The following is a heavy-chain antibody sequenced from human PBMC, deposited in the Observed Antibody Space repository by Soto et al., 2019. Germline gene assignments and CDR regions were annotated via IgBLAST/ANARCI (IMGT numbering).Heavy chain of an antibody. CDR3: ARGWGIVLWFWDHDAFDS. J-gene: IGHJ3*02. CDR2: INHRGST. CDR1: GGSFSGYY. Sequence: QVQLQQWGAGLLKPSETLSLTCAVYGGSFSGYYWSWIRQPAGQGLEWIGEINHRGSTNYNRSLKIRVPISVDKSKHQFSLKRISGTASDTAVDYCARGWGIVLWFWDHDAFDSWCQGTMVTVSS. D-gene: IGHD3-10*01. V-gene: IGHV4-34*01.